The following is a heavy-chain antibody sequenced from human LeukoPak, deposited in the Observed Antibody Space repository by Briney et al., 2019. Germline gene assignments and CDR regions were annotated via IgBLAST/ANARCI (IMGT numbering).Heavy chain of an antibody. CDR1: GGSISSYY. Sequence: SETLSLTCTVSGGSISSYYWSWIRQPPGKGLEWIGYIYYSGSTNYNPSLKSRVTISVDTSKNQFSLQLSSVTAADTAVYYCWRFEPPAIYGMDVWAPGPPVTVSS. CDR3: WRFEPPAIYGMDV. J-gene: IGHJ6*02. V-gene: IGHV4-59*01. D-gene: IGHD1-14*01. CDR2: IYYSGST.